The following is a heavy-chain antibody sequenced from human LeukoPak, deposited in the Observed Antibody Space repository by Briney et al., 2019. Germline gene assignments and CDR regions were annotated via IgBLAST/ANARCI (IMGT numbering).Heavy chain of an antibody. Sequence: ASVKVSCKASGYTFTGYYILWVRQAPGQGLEWMGSIKPNNGDTNSAHNFQGRVTLTRDTSISTAYMELSSLRPDDTAVYFCARAGSGLVARLWGQGTLVTVSS. CDR3: ARAGSGLVARL. CDR1: GYTFTGYY. J-gene: IGHJ4*02. D-gene: IGHD6-6*01. V-gene: IGHV1-2*02. CDR2: IKPNNGDT.